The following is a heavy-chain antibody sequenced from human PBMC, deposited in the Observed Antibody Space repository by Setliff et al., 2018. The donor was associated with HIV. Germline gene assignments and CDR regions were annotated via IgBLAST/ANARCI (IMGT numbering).Heavy chain of an antibody. CDR2: IYTSGST. V-gene: IGHV4-61*02. CDR3: ASETYYYDNPQYYYYYMDV. J-gene: IGHJ6*03. Sequence: PSETLSLTCTVSGGSISSGSYYWSWIRQPAGKGLEWIGRIYTSGSTNYNPSLKSRVTISVDTSKNQFSLKLRSVTAADTAVYYCASETYYYDNPQYYYYYMDVWGKGTTVTVSS. CDR1: GGSISSGSYY. D-gene: IGHD3-22*01.